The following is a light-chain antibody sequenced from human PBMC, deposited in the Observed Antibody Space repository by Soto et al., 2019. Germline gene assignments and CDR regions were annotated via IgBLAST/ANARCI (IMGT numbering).Light chain of an antibody. Sequence: QSVLTQPPSVSGSPGQSVTISCTGTSSDVGSYNRVSWYQQPPGTAPKLMIYKVSNRPSGVPDRFSGSKSGNTASLTISGLQAEDEADYYCSSYTSSSTLVFGGGTKLTVL. J-gene: IGLJ2*01. V-gene: IGLV2-18*02. CDR2: KVS. CDR1: SSDVGSYNR. CDR3: SSYTSSSTLV.